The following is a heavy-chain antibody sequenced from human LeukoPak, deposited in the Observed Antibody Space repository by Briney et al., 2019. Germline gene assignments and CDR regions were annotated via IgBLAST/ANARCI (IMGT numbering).Heavy chain of an antibody. CDR3: ARDPATSLRLGELSPLDY. J-gene: IGHJ4*02. CDR1: GYTFTSYG. Sequence: EASVNVSCKASGYTFTSYGISWVRQAPGQGLEWMGWISAYNGNTNYAQKLQGRVTMTTDTSTSTAYMELRSLRSDDTAVYYCARDPATSLRLGELSPLDYWGQGTLVTVSS. V-gene: IGHV1-18*01. D-gene: IGHD3-16*02. CDR2: ISAYNGNT.